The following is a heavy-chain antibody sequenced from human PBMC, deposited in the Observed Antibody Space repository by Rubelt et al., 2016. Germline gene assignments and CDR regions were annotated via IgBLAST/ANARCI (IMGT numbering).Heavy chain of an antibody. CDR2: IKQDGSDK. V-gene: IGHV3-7*01. CDR3: ARDEDGDHEFDY. J-gene: IGHJ4*02. CDR1: GFTFTSYA. D-gene: IGHD4-17*01. Sequence: YGGGVVQPGRSLRLSCAASGFTFTSYAIHWVRQAPGKGLEWVANIKQDGSDKFYVDSVKGRFTISKDNAKNSLYLQMDTLRVEDTALYYCARDEDGDHEFDYWGLGILVTVSS.